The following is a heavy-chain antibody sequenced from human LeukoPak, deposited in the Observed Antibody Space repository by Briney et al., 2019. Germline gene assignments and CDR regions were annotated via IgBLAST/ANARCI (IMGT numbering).Heavy chain of an antibody. CDR2: ISGSGGST. CDR1: GFTFSNYA. CDR3: AKDQGTYCSTTSCYAPDAFDI. Sequence: GGSLRLSCAASGFTFSNYAMSWVRQAPGKGLEWVSAISGSGGSTFYADSVKGRFTISRDNSKNTLYLQMNSLRAEDTAVYYCAKDQGTYCSTTSCYAPDAFDIWGQGTMVTVSS. D-gene: IGHD2-2*01. J-gene: IGHJ3*02. V-gene: IGHV3-23*01.